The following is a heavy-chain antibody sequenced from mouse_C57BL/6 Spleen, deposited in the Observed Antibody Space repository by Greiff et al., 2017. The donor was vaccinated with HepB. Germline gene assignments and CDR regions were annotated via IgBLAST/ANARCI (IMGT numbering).Heavy chain of an antibody. CDR1: GYSFTGYY. D-gene: IGHD2-3*01. CDR3: ARELYDGYYPYVDY. J-gene: IGHJ2*01. CDR2: INPSTGGT. Sequence: EVQLQQSGPELVKPGASVKISCKASGYSFTGYYMNWVKQSPEKSLEWIGEINPSTGGTTYNQKFKAKATLTVDKSSSTAYMQLKSLTSEDSAVYYCARELYDGYYPYVDYWGQGTTLTVSS. V-gene: IGHV1-42*01.